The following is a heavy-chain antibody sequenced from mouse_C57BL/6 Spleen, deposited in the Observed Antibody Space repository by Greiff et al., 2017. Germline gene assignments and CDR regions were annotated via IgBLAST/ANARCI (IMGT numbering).Heavy chain of an antibody. V-gene: IGHV5-17*01. CDR1: GFTFSDYG. CDR2: ISSGSSTI. J-gene: IGHJ3*01. CDR3: ARDEGFAY. Sequence: EVMLVESGGGLVKPGGSLKLSCAASGFTFSDYGMHWVRQAPEKGLEWVAYISSGSSTIYYADTVKGRFTISRDNTKNTQFLQMTSLRSEDSAMYCCARDEGFAYWGQGTLVTVSA.